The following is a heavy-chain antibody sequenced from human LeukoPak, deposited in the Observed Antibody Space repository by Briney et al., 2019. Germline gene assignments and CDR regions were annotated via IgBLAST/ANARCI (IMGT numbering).Heavy chain of an antibody. D-gene: IGHD2-2*01. CDR2: VTDSGAYT. J-gene: IGHJ6*02. Sequence: GGSLRLSCAASGFTFSSYAMSWVRQAPGKGLEWVSSVTDSGAYTSYADSVQGRFTISRDNSKNTLYLQMNSLRAEDTAVYYCAKKRGSTSSYGMDVWGQGTTVTVSS. V-gene: IGHV3-23*01. CDR3: AKKRGSTSSYGMDV. CDR1: GFTFSSYA.